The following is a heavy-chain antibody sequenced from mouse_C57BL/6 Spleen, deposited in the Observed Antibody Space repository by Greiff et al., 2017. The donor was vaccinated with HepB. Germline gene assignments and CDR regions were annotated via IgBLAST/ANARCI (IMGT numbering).Heavy chain of an antibody. V-gene: IGHV1-22*01. J-gene: IGHJ2*01. CDR2: INPNNGGT. Sequence: EVQLQQSGPELVKPGASVKMSCKASGYTFTDYNMHWVKQSHGKSLEWIGYINPNNGGTSYNQKFKGKATLTVNKSSSTAYMELRSLTSEASAVYYCAREGTMVTPFDYWGQGTTLTVSS. CDR3: AREGTMVTPFDY. D-gene: IGHD2-2*01. CDR1: GYTFTDYN.